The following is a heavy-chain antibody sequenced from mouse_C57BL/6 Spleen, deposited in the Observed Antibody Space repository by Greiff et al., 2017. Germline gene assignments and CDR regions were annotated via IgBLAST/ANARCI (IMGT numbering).Heavy chain of an antibody. J-gene: IGHJ4*01. Sequence: QVQLKESGPVLVKPGASVKISCKASGYAFSSSWMNWVKQRPGKGLEWIGRIYPGDGDTNYNGKFKGKATLTADKSSSTAYMQLSSLTSEDSAVYFCARCDYYAMDYGGQGTSVTVSS. CDR3: ARCDYYAMDY. CDR1: GYAFSSSW. CDR2: IYPGDGDT. V-gene: IGHV1-82*01.